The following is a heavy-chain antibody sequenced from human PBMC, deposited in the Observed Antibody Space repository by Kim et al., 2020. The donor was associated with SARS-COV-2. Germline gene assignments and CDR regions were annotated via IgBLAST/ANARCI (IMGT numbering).Heavy chain of an antibody. V-gene: IGHV3-21*01. Sequence: GGSLRLSCAASGFTFSSYSMNWVRQAPGKGLEWVSSISSSSSYIYYADSVKGRFTISRDNAKNSLYLQMNSLRAEDTAVYYCARGSEAVDWFDSSGYYGYGCWGQGTLVTVSS. D-gene: IGHD3-22*01. CDR1: GFTFSSYS. CDR3: ARGSEAVDWFDSSGYYGYGC. CDR2: ISSSSSYI. J-gene: IGHJ4*02.